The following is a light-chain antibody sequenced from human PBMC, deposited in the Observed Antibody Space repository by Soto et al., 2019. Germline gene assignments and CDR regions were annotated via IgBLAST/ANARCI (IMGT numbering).Light chain of an antibody. CDR2: EVS. J-gene: IGLJ2*01. CDR3: SSYAGSSTWV. CDR1: SSDVGGYNY. Sequence: QSAPTQPPSASGSPGQSATISCTGTSSDVGGYNYVSWYQQYPGKAPKLMIYEVSKRPSGVPDRFSGSKPGNTASLTVSGLQAEEEADYYCSSYAGSSTWVFGGGTKLTVL. V-gene: IGLV2-8*01.